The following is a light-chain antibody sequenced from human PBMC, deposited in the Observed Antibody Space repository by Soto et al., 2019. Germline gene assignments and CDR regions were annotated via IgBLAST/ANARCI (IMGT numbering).Light chain of an antibody. CDR3: QQYNSYSPWT. CDR2: DAS. CDR1: QSISSW. V-gene: IGKV1-5*01. Sequence: DIQMTQSHSTLSASVGDRVTITCRASQSISSWLAWYQQKPGKAPKLLIYDASSLESGVPSRFSGSGSGTEFTLTISSLQPDDFATYYCQQYNSYSPWTFGQ. J-gene: IGKJ1*01.